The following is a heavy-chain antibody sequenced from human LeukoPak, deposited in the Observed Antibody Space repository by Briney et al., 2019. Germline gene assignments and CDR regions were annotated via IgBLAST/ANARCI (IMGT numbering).Heavy chain of an antibody. Sequence: GGSLRLSCAASGFAFSKYWMHWVRQAPGKGLVSVSRIKSDGSSTAYADSVKGRFTISRDNAKNALYLQMNSLRAEDTAVYYCARTVYYDRDDAYYRNFDSWGQGTLVTVSS. D-gene: IGHD3-22*01. V-gene: IGHV3-74*03. CDR2: IKSDGSST. J-gene: IGHJ4*02. CDR3: ARTVYYDRDDAYYRNFDS. CDR1: GFAFSKYW.